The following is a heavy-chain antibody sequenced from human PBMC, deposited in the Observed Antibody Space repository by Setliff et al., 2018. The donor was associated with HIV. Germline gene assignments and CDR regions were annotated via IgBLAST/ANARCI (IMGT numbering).Heavy chain of an antibody. CDR2: ILYGGTT. CDR1: GGSVDSRDYY. J-gene: IGHJ3*02. V-gene: IGHV4-39*01. Sequence: PSETLSLTCAVSGGSVDSRDYYWGWIRQPPGKGLEWIGNILYGGTTYYTPSLKSRVSISVDTSRNQFSLRLNSVTAADTAVYYCARPTTGLGGGGAFDIWGQGTMVTVSS. D-gene: IGHD2-8*01. CDR3: ARPTTGLGGGGAFDI.